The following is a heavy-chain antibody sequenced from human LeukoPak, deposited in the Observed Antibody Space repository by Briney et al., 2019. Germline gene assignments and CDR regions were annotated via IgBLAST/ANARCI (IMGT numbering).Heavy chain of an antibody. CDR3: ARGAGKAIAAAPYPFDY. CDR1: GGSISSSSYY. Sequence: SETLSLTCIVSGGSISSSSYYWSWIRQPPGKGLEWIGEINHSGSTNYNPSLKSRVTISVDTSKNQFSLKLSSVTAADTAVYYCARGAGKAIAAAPYPFDYWGQGTLVTVSS. CDR2: INHSGST. J-gene: IGHJ4*02. V-gene: IGHV4-39*07. D-gene: IGHD6-13*01.